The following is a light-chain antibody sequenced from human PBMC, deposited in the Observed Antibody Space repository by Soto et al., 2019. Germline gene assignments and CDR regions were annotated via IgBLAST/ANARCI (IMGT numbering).Light chain of an antibody. CDR1: QGFSSW. CDR3: QHSCSDSEA. J-gene: IGKJ1*01. V-gene: IGKV1-12*01. CDR2: AAS. Sequence: EIQVTQSQANAFASVGDRVAITYGASQGFSSWLAWYQQKPGKAPKLLIYAASSLQSGVPSRFSVSGSGTEFALAISCRQPYDIATYYCQHSCSDSEAFGQGTKVDIK.